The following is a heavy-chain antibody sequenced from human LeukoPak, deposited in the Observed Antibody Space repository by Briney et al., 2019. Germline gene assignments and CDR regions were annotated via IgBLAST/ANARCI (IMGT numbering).Heavy chain of an antibody. V-gene: IGHV3-23*01. CDR3: ARILDSSGYYDYYYYMDV. CDR1: GFTFSNYG. D-gene: IGHD3-22*01. Sequence: GGSLRPSFAASGFTFSNYGMTWLRQAPGKGLEWFSPIIGSAATISYADSVKGRFTISRDNAKNSLYLQMNSLRAEDTALYYCARILDSSGYYDYYYYMDVWGKGTTVTVSS. CDR2: IIGSAATI. J-gene: IGHJ6*03.